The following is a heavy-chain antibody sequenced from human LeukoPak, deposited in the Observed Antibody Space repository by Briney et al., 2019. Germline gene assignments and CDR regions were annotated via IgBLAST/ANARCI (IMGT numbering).Heavy chain of an antibody. Sequence: SETLSLTCAVYGGSFSGYYWSWIRQPPGKGLEWIGEINHSGSTNYNPSLKSRVTISVDTSKNQFSLKLSSVTAADTAVYYCAVDYRTHYDFWSDWGQGTLVTVSS. D-gene: IGHD3-3*01. V-gene: IGHV4-34*01. CDR2: INHSGST. CDR3: AVDYRTHYDFWSD. J-gene: IGHJ4*02. CDR1: GGSFSGYY.